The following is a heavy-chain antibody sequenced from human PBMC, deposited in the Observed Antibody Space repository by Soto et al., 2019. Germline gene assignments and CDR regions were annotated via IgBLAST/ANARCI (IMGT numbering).Heavy chain of an antibody. CDR1: GFNFSSYG. J-gene: IGHJ4*02. CDR3: AKDLGKTSSWPAD. D-gene: IGHD2-2*01. CDR2: ISYDGSHK. Sequence: HVQLVESGGGVVQPGRSLRLSCAVSGFNFSSYGMHWVRQAPGKGLEWVAVISYDGSHKASADSVKGRFAISRDNSKNTLVLQMNILRVEDTAVYYCAKDLGKTSSWPADWGQGTLVTVSS. V-gene: IGHV3-30*18.